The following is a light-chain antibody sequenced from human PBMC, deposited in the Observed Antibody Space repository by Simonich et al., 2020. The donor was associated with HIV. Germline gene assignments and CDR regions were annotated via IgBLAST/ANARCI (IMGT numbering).Light chain of an antibody. V-gene: IGKV1-5*03. CDR2: KAS. CDR1: QRISSW. CDR3: QQYNTYLRT. J-gene: IGKJ1*01. Sequence: DIQMTQSPSTLSASVGDRVTITCRASQRISSWLAWYQQKPGKAPKLMVYKASCLESGVPSRFSGSGSGTEFTLTISSLHPDDFATYYCQQYNTYLRTFGQGTKVEIK.